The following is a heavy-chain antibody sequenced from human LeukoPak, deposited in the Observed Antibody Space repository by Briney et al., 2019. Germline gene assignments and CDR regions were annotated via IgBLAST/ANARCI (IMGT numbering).Heavy chain of an antibody. D-gene: IGHD3-10*01. CDR1: GGTFSSFP. Sequence: SVKVSCKASGGTFSSFPISWVRQAPGQGLEWLGRIIPFLDTTNYAHKFQGRVKITADKSTGTAYLELRSLRSEDTAIYYCARASELGEWFGDLLYIWGQGTTVTVSS. CDR2: IIPFLDTT. J-gene: IGHJ6*02. V-gene: IGHV1-69*08. CDR3: ARASELGEWFGDLLYI.